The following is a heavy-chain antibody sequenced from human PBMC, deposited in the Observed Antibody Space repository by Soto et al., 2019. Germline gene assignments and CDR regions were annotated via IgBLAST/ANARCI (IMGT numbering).Heavy chain of an antibody. J-gene: IGHJ5*02. Sequence: EVQLVESGGGLVQPGGSLRLSCAASGFTFSSYSMNWVRQAPGKGLEWVSYISSSSSTIYYADSVKGRYTISRDNAKNSLYLQMNSLRDEDTAVYYCAREAPRDLNWFDPWGQGTLVTVSS. CDR2: ISSSSSTI. CDR1: GFTFSSYS. CDR3: AREAPRDLNWFDP. V-gene: IGHV3-48*02.